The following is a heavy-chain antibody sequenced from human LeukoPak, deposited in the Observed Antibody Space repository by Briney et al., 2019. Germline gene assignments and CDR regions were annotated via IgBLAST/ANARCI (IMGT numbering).Heavy chain of an antibody. D-gene: IGHD3-9*01. CDR2: ITGSGTSA. CDR3: VIWGDYDVLTGYYVPDY. CDR1: GFTFSNYA. V-gene: IGHV3-23*01. Sequence: GGSLRLSCVASGFTFSNYAMSWVRQAPGKGLEWVSAITGSGTSAYYADSLKGRFTISRDNSKNTVFLQMNSLRHEDTAIYYCVIWGDYDVLTGYYVPDYWGQGTLVTVSS. J-gene: IGHJ4*02.